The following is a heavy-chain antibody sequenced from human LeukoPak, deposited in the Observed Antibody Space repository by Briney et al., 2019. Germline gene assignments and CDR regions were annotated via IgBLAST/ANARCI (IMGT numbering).Heavy chain of an antibody. V-gene: IGHV1-8*01. D-gene: IGHD6-13*01. J-gene: IGHJ4*02. CDR3: ARLQAKQQNVLGYFEY. CDR1: GYTFTSYD. CDR2: MNPNSGNT. Sequence: ASVKVSCKASGYTFTSYDINWVRQATGQGLEWMGWMNPNSGNTGYAQKFQGRVTMTRNTSISTAYMELSSLRSEDTAVYYCARLQAKQQNVLGYFEYWAQGTLVTVSS.